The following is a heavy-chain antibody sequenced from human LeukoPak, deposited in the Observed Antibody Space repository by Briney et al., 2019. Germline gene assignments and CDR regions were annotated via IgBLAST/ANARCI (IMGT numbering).Heavy chain of an antibody. CDR3: ATYRQVLLPFES. V-gene: IGHV3-30*02. D-gene: IGHD2-8*02. J-gene: IGHJ4*02. CDR2: IRDDGSNK. CDR1: GFTFSSYG. Sequence: GGSLRLSCAASGFTFSSYGMHWVRQAPGKGLEWVTFIRDDGSNKYYADSVKGRFTIYRDNSKSTLSLQMNSLRAEDTAIYYCATYRQVLLPFESWGQGTLVTVSS.